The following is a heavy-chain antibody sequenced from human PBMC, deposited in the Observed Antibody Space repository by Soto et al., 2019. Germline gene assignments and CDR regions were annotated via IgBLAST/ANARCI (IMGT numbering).Heavy chain of an antibody. Sequence: GGSLRLSCAASGFTFDDYAMHWVRQAPGKGLEWVSGISWNSGSIGYADSVKGRFTISRDNAKNSLYLQMNSLRAEDTALYYCAKDRGIAVAEHQDYYYGMDVWGQGTTVTVSS. J-gene: IGHJ6*02. D-gene: IGHD6-19*01. CDR1: GFTFDDYA. CDR2: ISWNSGSI. CDR3: AKDRGIAVAEHQDYYYGMDV. V-gene: IGHV3-9*01.